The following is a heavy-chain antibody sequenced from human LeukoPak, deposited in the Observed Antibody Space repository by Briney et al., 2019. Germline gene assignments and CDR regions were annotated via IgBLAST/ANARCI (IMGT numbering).Heavy chain of an antibody. CDR3: AGGGMDYYDSSGPPPGQTYYYYGMDV. CDR2: ISYDGSNK. J-gene: IGHJ6*02. CDR1: GFTFSSYA. D-gene: IGHD3-22*01. V-gene: IGHV3-30-3*01. Sequence: PGGSLRLSCAASGFTFSSYAMHWVRQAPGKGLEWVAVISYDGSNKYYADSVKGRFTISRDNSKNTLYLQMNSLRAEDTAVYYCAGGGMDYYDSSGPPPGQTYYYYGMDVWGQGTTVTVSS.